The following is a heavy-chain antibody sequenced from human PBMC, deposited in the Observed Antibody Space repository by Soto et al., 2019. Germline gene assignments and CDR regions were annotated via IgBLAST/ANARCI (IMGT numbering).Heavy chain of an antibody. J-gene: IGHJ6*02. CDR1: GFTFRSYA. V-gene: IGHV3-30-3*01. Sequence: ESGGGVVQPGRSLRLSCVASGFTFRSYAMHWVRQAPGKGLEWVAVMSKDGGNIYHADSVRGRFTISRDNSKNRLYLEMNSLRLEDTALYYCVREVLGSYGMDVWGQGTTVTVSS. D-gene: IGHD2-2*03. CDR2: MSKDGGNI. CDR3: VREVLGSYGMDV.